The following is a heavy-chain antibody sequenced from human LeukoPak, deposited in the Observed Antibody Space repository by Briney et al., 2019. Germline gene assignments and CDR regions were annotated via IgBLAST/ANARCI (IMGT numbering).Heavy chain of an antibody. CDR2: ISAYNGNT. CDR1: GYTFTSYG. Sequence: ASVKVSCKASGYTFTSYGISWVRQAPGQGLEWMGWISAYNGNTNYAQKLQGRVTMTTDTSTSTAYMELRSLRSDDTAVYYCARELWARSSSSIQGYWGQGTLVTVSS. V-gene: IGHV1-18*01. J-gene: IGHJ4*02. CDR3: ARELWARSSSSIQGY. D-gene: IGHD6-6*01.